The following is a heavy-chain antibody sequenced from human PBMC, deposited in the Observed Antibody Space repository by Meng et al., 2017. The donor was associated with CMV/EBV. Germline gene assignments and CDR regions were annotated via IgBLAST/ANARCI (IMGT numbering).Heavy chain of an antibody. Sequence: GGSLRLSCAASGFTFSSYWMSWVRQAPGKGLEWVANIKQDGSEKYYVDSVKGRFTISRDNAKNSLYLQMNSLRAEDTAVYYCARDCSSTSCYYLGGMDVWGQGTTVTVSS. CDR3: ARDCSSTSCYYLGGMDV. CDR2: IKQDGSEK. CDR1: GFTFSSYW. J-gene: IGHJ6*02. D-gene: IGHD2-2*01. V-gene: IGHV3-7*01.